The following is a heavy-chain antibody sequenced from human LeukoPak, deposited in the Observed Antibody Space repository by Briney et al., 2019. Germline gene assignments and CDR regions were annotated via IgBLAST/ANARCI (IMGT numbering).Heavy chain of an antibody. CDR1: GGSISGFC. Sequence: SETLSLTCTVSGGSISGFCWSWIRQPAGKGLEWIGRICISESTNYNPSLESRVTMSEDTSQNQFSLRLTSVTAAGTAVYYCARIRRDSGDWYADDYWGQGTLVTVSS. V-gene: IGHV4-4*07. J-gene: IGHJ4*02. D-gene: IGHD6-19*01. CDR2: ICISEST. CDR3: ARIRRDSGDWYADDY.